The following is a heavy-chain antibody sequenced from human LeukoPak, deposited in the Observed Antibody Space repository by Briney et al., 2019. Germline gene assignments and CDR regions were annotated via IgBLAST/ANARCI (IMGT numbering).Heavy chain of an antibody. J-gene: IGHJ5*02. CDR1: GYTYTDYY. CDR2: INPNSGGA. D-gene: IGHD5-12*01. V-gene: IGHV1-2*02. CDR3: ARDAHNGYEFHDWFDP. Sequence: ASVKVSCKASGYTYTDYYIHWVRQAPGQGLEWMGWINPNSGGAKYAQKFQGRVTMTTDTTISTAYMEMSRLTSDDTAVYYCARDAHNGYEFHDWFDPWGQGALVTVSS.